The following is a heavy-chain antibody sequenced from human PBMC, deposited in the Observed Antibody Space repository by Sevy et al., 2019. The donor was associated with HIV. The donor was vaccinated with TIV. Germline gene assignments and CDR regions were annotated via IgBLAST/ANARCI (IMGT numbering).Heavy chain of an antibody. CDR1: GLTFNIYS. Sequence: QLGGSLRLSCAAPGLTFNIYSLSWAPQLQGKGLEGVATLSFGCGKINHADSVKGRFTMSRDDSKNAVYLQMNNLRVEDTAIYYCAREGCTKPHDYWGQGTLVTVSS. J-gene: IGHJ4*02. CDR2: LSFGCGKI. V-gene: IGHV3-23*01. D-gene: IGHD2-8*01. CDR3: AREGCTKPHDY.